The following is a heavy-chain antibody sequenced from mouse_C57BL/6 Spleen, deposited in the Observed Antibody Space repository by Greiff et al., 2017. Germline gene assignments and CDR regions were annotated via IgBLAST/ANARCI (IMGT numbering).Heavy chain of an antibody. Sequence: VQLQQPGAELVKPGASVKLSCKASGYTFTSYWMHWVKQRPGRGLEWIGRIDPNSGGTKYNEKFKSRATLTVDKPSSTAYMPLSSLTSEDSAVYCCARGELGRGFAYWGQGTLVTVSA. CDR3: ARGELGRGFAY. CDR1: GYTFTSYW. J-gene: IGHJ3*01. D-gene: IGHD4-1*01. V-gene: IGHV1-72*01. CDR2: IDPNSGGT.